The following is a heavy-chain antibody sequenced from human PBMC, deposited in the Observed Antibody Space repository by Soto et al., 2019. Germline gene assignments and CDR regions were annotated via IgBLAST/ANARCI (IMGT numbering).Heavy chain of an antibody. Sequence: ASVKVSCKASGYAFSFGFSWVRQAPGQGLEWMGWISASDGSTSSAQKFRGRISLTTDTSTNTAYLDLLSLTSDDTAVYFCATYYFGSGSYYRFDNWGQGTLVTVSS. D-gene: IGHD3-10*01. CDR2: ISASDGST. CDR3: ATYYFGSGSYYRFDN. V-gene: IGHV1-18*01. J-gene: IGHJ4*02. CDR1: GYAFSFG.